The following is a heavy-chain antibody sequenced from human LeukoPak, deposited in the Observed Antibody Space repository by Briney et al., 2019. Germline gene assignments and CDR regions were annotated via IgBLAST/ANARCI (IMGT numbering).Heavy chain of an antibody. D-gene: IGHD2-21*01. CDR1: GFTFSGSA. CDR2: IRSKANSYAT. CDR3: TRPGLAYCGGDCYSGADY. J-gene: IGHJ4*02. V-gene: IGHV3-73*01. Sequence: PGRSLRLSCAASGFTFSGSAMHWVRQASGKGLEWVGRIRSKANSYATAYAASVKGRFTISRDDSKNTAYLQMNSLKTEDTAVYYCTRPGLAYCGGDCYSGADYWGQGTLVTVSS.